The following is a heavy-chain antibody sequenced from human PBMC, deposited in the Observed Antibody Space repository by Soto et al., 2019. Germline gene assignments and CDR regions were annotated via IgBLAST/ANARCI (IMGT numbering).Heavy chain of an antibody. Sequence: ASVKVSCKASGYTFTGYYMHWVRQAPGQGLEWMGWINPNSGGTNYAQKFQGWVTMTRDTSISTAYMELSRLRSDDTAVYYCARDGHGDYDSRVFDYWGQGTLVTVSS. CDR1: GYTFTGYY. V-gene: IGHV1-2*04. CDR2: INPNSGGT. CDR3: ARDGHGDYDSRVFDY. J-gene: IGHJ4*02. D-gene: IGHD4-17*01.